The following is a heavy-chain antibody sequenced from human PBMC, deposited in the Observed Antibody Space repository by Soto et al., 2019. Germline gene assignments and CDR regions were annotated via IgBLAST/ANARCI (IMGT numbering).Heavy chain of an antibody. CDR2: IYYSGST. J-gene: IGHJ4*02. CDR3: ARGNNYIDY. V-gene: IGHV4-59*08. CDR1: GASISGYY. Sequence: SETLSLTCTVSGASISGYYWSWIRQPPGKGLEWIGFIYYSGSTTYNPSLKSRVTISVDTSKNQFSLKLSSVTAADTAVYYCARGNNYIDYWGQGTLVTVSS.